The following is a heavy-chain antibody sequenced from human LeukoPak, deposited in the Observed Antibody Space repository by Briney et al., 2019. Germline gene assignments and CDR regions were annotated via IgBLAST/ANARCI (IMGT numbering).Heavy chain of an antibody. CDR2: INWNSGST. CDR3: ARDLSGNYYGSGSYYD. Sequence: GGSLRLSCAASGFTFDDYGISWVRQAPGKGLEWVSGINWNSGSTGYADSVKGRFTISRDNAKNSLYLQMNSLRAEDTALYYCARDLSGNYYGSGSYYDWGQGTLVTVSS. D-gene: IGHD3-10*01. CDR1: GFTFDDYG. V-gene: IGHV3-20*04. J-gene: IGHJ4*02.